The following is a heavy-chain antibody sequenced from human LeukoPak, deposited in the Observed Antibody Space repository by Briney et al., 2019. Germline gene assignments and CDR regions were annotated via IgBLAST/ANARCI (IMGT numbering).Heavy chain of an antibody. CDR1: GFTFSSYA. CDR2: ISYSGGNT. V-gene: IGHV3-23*01. J-gene: IGHJ4*02. CDR3: SKAPGWCDY. D-gene: IGHD6-19*01. Sequence: GGSLRLSCAASGFTFSSYAMSWVRQAPGKGLEWVSTISYSGGNTDYADSVEGRFTVSRDNSKNTLYLQVNSLRAGDTAVYYCSKAPGWCDYWGQGTLVTVSS.